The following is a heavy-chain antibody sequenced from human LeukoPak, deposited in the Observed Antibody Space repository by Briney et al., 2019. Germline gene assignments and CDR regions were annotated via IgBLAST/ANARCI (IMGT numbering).Heavy chain of an antibody. J-gene: IGHJ4*02. CDR1: GGSISSSSYY. Sequence: SETLSLTCTVSGGSISSSSYYWGWIRQPPGKGLEWIGSIYYSGSTYYNPSLKSRVTISVDTSKNQFSLKLSSVTAADTAVYYCARGGWELPAGSLDYWGQGTLVTVSS. CDR3: ARGGWELPAGSLDY. V-gene: IGHV4-39*01. D-gene: IGHD1-26*01. CDR2: IYYSGST.